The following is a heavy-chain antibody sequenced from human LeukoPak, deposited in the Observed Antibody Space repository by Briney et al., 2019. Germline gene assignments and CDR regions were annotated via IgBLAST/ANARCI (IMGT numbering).Heavy chain of an antibody. J-gene: IGHJ4*02. CDR2: MNPNSGNT. CDR1: GYTFTSYD. Sequence: ASVKVSCKASGYTFTSYDINWVRQATGQGLEWMGWMNPNSGNTGYAQEFQGRVTMTRNTSVSTAYMELSSLRSEDTAVYYCARAGSYGDYADEGGYWGQGTLVTVSS. CDR3: ARAGSYGDYADEGGY. D-gene: IGHD4-17*01. V-gene: IGHV1-8*01.